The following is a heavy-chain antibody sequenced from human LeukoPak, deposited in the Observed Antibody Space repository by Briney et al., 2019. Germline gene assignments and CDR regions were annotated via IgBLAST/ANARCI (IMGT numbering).Heavy chain of an antibody. CDR3: ARDLVGSHTSYSSGAWDY. V-gene: IGHV1-69*13. CDR2: IIPIFDTA. D-gene: IGHD3-9*01. Sequence: SVKVSCKASGGTFSNYTISWVRQAPGQGLEWMGGIIPIFDTADYAQKFQGRLTITADESTSTAYMELSSLRAEDTAVYYCARDLVGSHTSYSSGAWDYWGQGTLVTVSS. CDR1: GGTFSNYT. J-gene: IGHJ4*02.